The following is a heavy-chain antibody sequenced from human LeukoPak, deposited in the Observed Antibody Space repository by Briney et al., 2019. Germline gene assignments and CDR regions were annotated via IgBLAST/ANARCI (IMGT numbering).Heavy chain of an antibody. CDR2: IYYSGST. Sequence: SETLSLTCTVSGGSISSYYWSWIRQPPGMGLEWIGYIYYSGSTNYNPSLKSRVTISVDTSKNQFSLKLSSVTAADTAVYDCARTYCGGDCYIDYWGQGTLVTVSS. D-gene: IGHD2-21*02. CDR3: ARTYCGGDCYIDY. CDR1: GGSISSYY. J-gene: IGHJ4*02. V-gene: IGHV4-59*01.